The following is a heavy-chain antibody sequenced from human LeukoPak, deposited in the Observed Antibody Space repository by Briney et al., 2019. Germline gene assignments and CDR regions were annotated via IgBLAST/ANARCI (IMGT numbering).Heavy chain of an antibody. CDR3: ARHGGSYTFDF. Sequence: SETLSLTCSVSGGSISSYYWSWIRQPPGKGLELIGYMYDSGSTNNNPSLKSRVTISVDTSKNQFSLRLSSVTAADAAVYYCARHGGSYTFDFWGQGVLVTVSS. D-gene: IGHD1-26*01. J-gene: IGHJ4*02. V-gene: IGHV4-59*01. CDR2: MYDSGST. CDR1: GGSISSYY.